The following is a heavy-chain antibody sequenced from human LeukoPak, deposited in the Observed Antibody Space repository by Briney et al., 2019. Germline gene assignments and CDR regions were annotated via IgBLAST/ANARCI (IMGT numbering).Heavy chain of an antibody. Sequence: SETLSLTCTVSGYSISSGYYWGWIRQPPGKGLEWIGSIYHSGSTYYNPSLKSRVTISVDTSKNQFSLKLSSVTAADTAVYYCARARINYYGSGSDPDFDYWGQGTLVTVSS. J-gene: IGHJ4*02. V-gene: IGHV4-38-2*02. CDR1: GYSISSGYY. CDR2: IYHSGST. CDR3: ARARINYYGSGSDPDFDY. D-gene: IGHD3-10*01.